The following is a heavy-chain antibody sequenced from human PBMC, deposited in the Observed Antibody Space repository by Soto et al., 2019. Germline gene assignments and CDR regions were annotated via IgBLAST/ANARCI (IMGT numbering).Heavy chain of an antibody. CDR3: AAPRRSTGWYFDL. V-gene: IGHV3-23*01. D-gene: IGHD2-2*01. Sequence: DVRLLESGGGLVQPGGSLRLSCAASGFTFSSYATGWVRQAPGKGLEWVSRIIGTGGTTYYTDSVQGRFTISRDNSKNTLYLQMNSLRAEDTAVYYCAAPRRSTGWYFDLWGRGTLVTVSS. J-gene: IGHJ2*01. CDR2: IIGTGGTT. CDR1: GFTFSSYA.